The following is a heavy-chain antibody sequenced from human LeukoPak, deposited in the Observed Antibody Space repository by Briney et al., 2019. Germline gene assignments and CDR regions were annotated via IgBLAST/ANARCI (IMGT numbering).Heavy chain of an antibody. V-gene: IGHV2-70*11. Sequence: SGPALVKPTQTLTLTCTFSGFSLRSPGKYVNWIRQPPGKALEWLARISWDDNKDYNTSLKTRLTISKDTSKNQVVLTMTNMDPADTATYYCARTPRIYLYYIDYWGQGTRVTVSA. CDR3: ARTPRIYLYYIDY. CDR1: GFSLRSPGKY. CDR2: ISWDDNK. J-gene: IGHJ4*02. D-gene: IGHD2-15*01.